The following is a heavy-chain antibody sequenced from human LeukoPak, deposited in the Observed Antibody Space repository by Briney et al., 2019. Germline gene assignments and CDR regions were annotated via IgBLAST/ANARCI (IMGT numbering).Heavy chain of an antibody. D-gene: IGHD2-2*01. CDR1: GGSFSGYY. CDR3: ARAPFVSVVVPAAKGGDAFDI. V-gene: IGHV4-34*01. Sequence: SETLSLTCAVYGGSFSGYYWSWLRQPPGKGLEWIGEINHSGSTNYNPSLKSRVTISVDTSKNQFSLKLSSVTAADTAVYYCARAPFVSVVVPAAKGGDAFDIWGQGTMVTVSS. J-gene: IGHJ3*02. CDR2: INHSGST.